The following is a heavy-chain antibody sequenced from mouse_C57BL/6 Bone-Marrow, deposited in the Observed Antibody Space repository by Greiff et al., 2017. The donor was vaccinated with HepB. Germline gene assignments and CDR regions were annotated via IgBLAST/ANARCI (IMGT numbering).Heavy chain of an antibody. CDR2: SRNKANDYTT. Sequence: EVQGVESGGGLVQSGRSLRLSCATSGFTFSDFYMEWVRQAPGKGLEWIAASRNKANDYTTEYSASVKGRFIVSRDTSQSILYLQMNALRAEDTAIYYCARDAAYYGSSGGYFDVWGTGTTVTVSS. V-gene: IGHV7-1*01. CDR1: GFTFSDFY. D-gene: IGHD1-1*01. CDR3: ARDAAYYGSSGGYFDV. J-gene: IGHJ1*03.